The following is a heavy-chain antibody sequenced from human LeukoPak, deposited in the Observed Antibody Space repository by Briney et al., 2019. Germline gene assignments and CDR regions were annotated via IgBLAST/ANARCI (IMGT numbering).Heavy chain of an antibody. CDR2: INPNSGGT. Sequence: ASVKVSCKASGYTFTGYYMHWVRQAPGQGLEWMGRINPNSGGTNYAQKFQGRVTMTRDTSISTAYMELSRLRSDDTAVYYCARDFVVVPAAMIQYNWFDPWGKGTLVTVSS. D-gene: IGHD2-2*01. J-gene: IGHJ5*02. CDR1: GYTFTGYY. CDR3: ARDFVVVPAAMIQYNWFDP. V-gene: IGHV1-2*06.